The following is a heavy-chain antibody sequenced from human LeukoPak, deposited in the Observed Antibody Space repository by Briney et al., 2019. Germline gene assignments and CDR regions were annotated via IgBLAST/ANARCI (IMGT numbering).Heavy chain of an antibody. CDR2: ISYDGSYK. CDR1: EFTFSTYG. Sequence: GGSLRLSCAASEFTFSTYGMHWVRQAPGKGLEWVAVISYDGSYKFYADSVKGRFTISRDNSKSTLYLQMSSLRAEDTAVYYCAKDRYSGLNTIDYWGQGTLVTVSS. J-gene: IGHJ4*02. V-gene: IGHV3-30*18. D-gene: IGHD6-13*01. CDR3: AKDRYSGLNTIDY.